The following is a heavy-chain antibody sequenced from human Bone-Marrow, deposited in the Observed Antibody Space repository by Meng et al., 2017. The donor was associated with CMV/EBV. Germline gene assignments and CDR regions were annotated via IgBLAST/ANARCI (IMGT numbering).Heavy chain of an antibody. CDR1: GFTFNTYS. CDR2: TSYEGSNK. Sequence: GGSLRLSCVASGFTFNTYSLHWVRQAPGKGLEWVAVTSYEGSNKYYADSVKGRFTISRDNSKKTLYLQMNSLRAEDTAVYYCARDQDFWSGYHTHNFDYWGQGTLVTVSS. CDR3: ARDQDFWSGYHTHNFDY. V-gene: IGHV3-30*04. D-gene: IGHD3-3*01. J-gene: IGHJ4*02.